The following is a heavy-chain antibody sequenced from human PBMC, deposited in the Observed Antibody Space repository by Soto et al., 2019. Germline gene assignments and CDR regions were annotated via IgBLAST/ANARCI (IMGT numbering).Heavy chain of an antibody. J-gene: IGHJ4*02. CDR2: ISVSNGNT. V-gene: IGHV1-18*01. Sequence: QVQLVQSGAEVKKPGASVKVSCKASGYTFTSYGISWVRQAPGQGLEWMGWISVSNGNTNFAQRLQGRVTMTTDTSTSTADMELWGLRSADTAVYSCAREQQLGLFDYWGQGTLVTVSS. CDR3: AREQQLGLFDY. CDR1: GYTFTSYG. D-gene: IGHD6-13*01.